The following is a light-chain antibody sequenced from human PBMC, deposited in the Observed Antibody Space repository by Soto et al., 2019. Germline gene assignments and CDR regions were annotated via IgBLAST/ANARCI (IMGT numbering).Light chain of an antibody. CDR3: SSYTSSTLGVL. CDR1: SSDIGGYTY. Sequence: QSALTQPASVSGSPGQSITISCTGSSSDIGGYTYVSWYQQHPGKAPKLMIYDVNSRPSGVSNRFSGSKSGNTASLTISGLQSDDEADYYCSSYTSSTLGVLFGGGTKLTVL. J-gene: IGLJ3*02. V-gene: IGLV2-14*01. CDR2: DVN.